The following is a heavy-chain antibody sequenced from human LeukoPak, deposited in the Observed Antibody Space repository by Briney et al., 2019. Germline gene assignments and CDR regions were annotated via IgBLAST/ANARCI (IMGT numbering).Heavy chain of an antibody. J-gene: IGHJ6*04. CDR3: AKVYCTPTSCYKNWYCGMDV. Sequence: PGGSLRLSCAASGFTFSTYAMSWVRQAPGKGLEWVSAIRDSGDSTYYADSVKGRFTISRDNSKNTLYLQMNSLRAEDTAVYYCAKVYCTPTSCYKNWYCGMDVWGKGTTVTVSS. CDR2: IRDSGDST. V-gene: IGHV3-23*01. CDR1: GFTFSTYA. D-gene: IGHD2-2*02.